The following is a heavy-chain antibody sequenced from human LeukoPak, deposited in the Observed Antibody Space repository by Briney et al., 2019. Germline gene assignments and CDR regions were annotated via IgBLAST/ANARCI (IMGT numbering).Heavy chain of an antibody. CDR2: ISGGGGST. Sequence: GGSLRLSCAASGFTFNNYAIIWVRQAPGKGLEWVSGISGGGGSTYYADSVKGRFTISRDNSGNTLYLQMNSLRAEDTAVYYCARDFDPWGQGTLVTVSS. CDR1: GFTFNNYA. V-gene: IGHV3-23*01. CDR3: ARDFDP. J-gene: IGHJ5*02.